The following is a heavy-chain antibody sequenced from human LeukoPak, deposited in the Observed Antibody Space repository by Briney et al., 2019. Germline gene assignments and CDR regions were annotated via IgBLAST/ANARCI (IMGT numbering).Heavy chain of an antibody. CDR2: IYYSGST. J-gene: IGHJ4*02. CDR1: GGSISSYY. D-gene: IGHD6-19*01. Sequence: SETLSLTCTVSGGSISSYYWSWIRQSPGKGLEWIGYIYYSGSTNYNPSLKSRVTISVDTSKNQFSLKLSSVTAADTAVYYCARANSSGWYYLDYWGQGTLVTVSS. CDR3: ARANSSGWYYLDY. V-gene: IGHV4-59*01.